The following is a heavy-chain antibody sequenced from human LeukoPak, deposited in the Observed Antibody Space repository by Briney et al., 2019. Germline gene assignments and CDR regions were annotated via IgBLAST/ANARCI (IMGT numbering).Heavy chain of an antibody. Sequence: GGSLRLSCAASGFTFSTSTVSWVRQAPGKGLEWVSVIYSGGSTYYADSVKGRFTISRDNSKNTLYLQMNSLRAEDTAVYYCARDSTDDSSGYYYDYWGQGTLVTVSS. CDR3: ARDSTDDSSGYYYDY. CDR1: GFTFSTST. CDR2: IYSGGST. J-gene: IGHJ4*02. V-gene: IGHV3-66*01. D-gene: IGHD3-22*01.